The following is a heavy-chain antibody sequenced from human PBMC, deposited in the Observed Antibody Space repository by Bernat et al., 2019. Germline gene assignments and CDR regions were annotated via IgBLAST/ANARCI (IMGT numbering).Heavy chain of an antibody. Sequence: QVQLVESGGGVVQPGRSLRLSCAASGFTFSSYAMHWVRQAPGQGLEWVGVISYDGSNKYYPDHGKGRFTISRENSKNTLYLQMNSMRAEDTAVYYCAREGSSGWYVGSYYYYGMDVWGQGTTVTVSS. CDR2: ISYDGSNK. D-gene: IGHD6-19*01. J-gene: IGHJ6*02. V-gene: IGHV3-30-3*01. CDR1: GFTFSSYA. CDR3: AREGSSGWYVGSYYYYGMDV.